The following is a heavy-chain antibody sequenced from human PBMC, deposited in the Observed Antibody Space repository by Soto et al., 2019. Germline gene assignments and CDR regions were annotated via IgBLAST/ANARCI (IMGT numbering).Heavy chain of an antibody. D-gene: IGHD6-13*01. V-gene: IGHV3-15*01. CDR2: IKSKTDGGTT. J-gene: IGHJ4*02. CDR1: GFTFSNAW. CDR3: TTGRGIAAPQFDY. Sequence: GGSLRLSCAASGFTFSNAWMSWVRQAPGKGLEWVGRIKSKTDGGTTDYAAPVKGRFTISRDDSKNTLYLQMNSLKTEDTAVYYCTTGRGIAAPQFDYWGQGTLVTVSS.